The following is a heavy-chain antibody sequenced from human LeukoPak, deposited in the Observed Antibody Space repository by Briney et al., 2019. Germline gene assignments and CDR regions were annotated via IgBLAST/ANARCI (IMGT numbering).Heavy chain of an antibody. J-gene: IGHJ5*02. CDR2: IYTSGST. CDR1: GGSISSYY. CDR3: ARDSPDTVTTSWRYNWFDP. Sequence: PSETLSLTCTVSGGSISSYYWSWIRQPAGKGLEWIGRIYTSGSTNYNPSLKSRVTMSVDTSKNQFSLKLSSVTAADTAVYYCARDSPDTVTTSWRYNWFDPWGQGTLVTVSS. V-gene: IGHV4-4*07. D-gene: IGHD4-17*01.